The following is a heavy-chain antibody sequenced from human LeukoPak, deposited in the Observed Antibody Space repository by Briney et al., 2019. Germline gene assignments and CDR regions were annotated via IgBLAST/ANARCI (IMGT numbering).Heavy chain of an antibody. V-gene: IGHV1-69*13. D-gene: IGHD6-6*01. J-gene: IGHJ4*02. Sequence: SVKVSCKASGGTFSSYAISWVRQAPGQGLEWMGGIIPIFGTANYAQKFQGRVTITADESTSTAYMELSSLRSEDTAVYYCARARYPRIAALPCDYWGQGTLVTVSS. CDR2: IIPIFGTA. CDR1: GGTFSSYA. CDR3: ARARYPRIAALPCDY.